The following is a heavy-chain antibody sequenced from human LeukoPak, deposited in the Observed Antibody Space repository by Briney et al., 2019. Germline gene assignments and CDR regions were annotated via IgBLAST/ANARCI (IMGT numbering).Heavy chain of an antibody. V-gene: IGHV3-21*01. J-gene: IGHJ4*02. Sequence: PGGSLRLSCAASGFTFSSYSMNWVRQAPGKGLEWVSSISSSSSYISYADSVKGRFTISTDNAKNSLYLQMNSLRAEDTAVYYCARGRGYYGSGSYDFDYWGQGTLVTVSS. CDR3: ARGRGYYGSGSYDFDY. D-gene: IGHD3-10*01. CDR1: GFTFSSYS. CDR2: ISSSSSYI.